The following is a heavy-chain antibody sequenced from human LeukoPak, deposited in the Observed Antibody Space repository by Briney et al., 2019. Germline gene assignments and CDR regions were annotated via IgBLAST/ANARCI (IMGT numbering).Heavy chain of an antibody. V-gene: IGHV3-21*01. CDR2: ISSSSSYI. Sequence: PGGSLRLSCAASGFTFSSYSMNWVRQAPGKGLEWVSSISSSSSYIYYADSVKGRFTISRDNAKNSLYLQMNSLRAEDTAVYYCAGEYSSSSPAPPRRRLDEDDYWGQGTLVTVSS. CDR3: AGEYSSSSPAPPRRRLDEDDY. CDR1: GFTFSSYS. D-gene: IGHD6-6*01. J-gene: IGHJ4*02.